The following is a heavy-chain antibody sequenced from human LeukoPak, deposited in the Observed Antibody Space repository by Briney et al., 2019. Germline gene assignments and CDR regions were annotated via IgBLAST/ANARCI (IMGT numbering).Heavy chain of an antibody. Sequence: SETLSLTCAVYGGSFSGYYWSWIRQPPGKGLEWIGEINHSGSTNYNPSLKSRVTISVDTSKNQFSLKLSSVTAADTAVYYCARPEYQLPYWYFDLWGRGTLVTVSS. CDR2: INHSGST. CDR1: GGSFSGYY. CDR3: ARPEYQLPYWYFDL. J-gene: IGHJ2*01. D-gene: IGHD2-2*01. V-gene: IGHV4-34*01.